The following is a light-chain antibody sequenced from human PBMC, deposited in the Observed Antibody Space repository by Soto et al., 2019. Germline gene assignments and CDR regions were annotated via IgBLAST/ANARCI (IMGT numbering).Light chain of an antibody. CDR1: QSVSSSY. CDR2: GAS. CDR3: QQYGSSPLT. J-gene: IGKJ4*01. V-gene: IGKV3-20*01. Sequence: EIVLTQSPGTLSLSPGERATLSCRASQSVSSSYLAWYQQKPGQAPRLLIYGASSRATGIPDRFSGSGSGTDFTLTISRLEPEDFAVYYCQQYGSSPLTFGGGNKVESK.